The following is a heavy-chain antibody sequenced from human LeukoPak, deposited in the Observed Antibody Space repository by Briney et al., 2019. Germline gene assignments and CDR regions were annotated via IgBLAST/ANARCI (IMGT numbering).Heavy chain of an antibody. Sequence: GGSLRLSCSVSGFTFSSYAMHWVRQAPGKGLQYVSSISSNGDSTYYAASVKGRFTISRDNSKSTLYLQMSSLRAEDTAVYYCARGRSNYYGMDVWGQGTTVTVSS. CDR1: GFTFSSYA. J-gene: IGHJ6*02. CDR3: ARGRSNYYGMDV. V-gene: IGHV3-64D*06. D-gene: IGHD1-26*01. CDR2: ISSNGDST.